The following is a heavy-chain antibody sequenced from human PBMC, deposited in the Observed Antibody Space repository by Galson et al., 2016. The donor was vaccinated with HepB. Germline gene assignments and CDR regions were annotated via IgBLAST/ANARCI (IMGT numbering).Heavy chain of an antibody. Sequence: SLRLSCAVSGITVHNVWMAWVRQAPGKGLEWLGRIKSNTDGGTIDYAAPVIGRFTISRDNSKNIVYLQMNSLRAEDTALYYCAKDPNGDYIGAYDSWGQGTLVTVSS. J-gene: IGHJ4*02. CDR3: AKDPNGDYIGAYDS. D-gene: IGHD4-17*01. CDR2: IKSNTDGGTI. CDR1: GITVHNVW. V-gene: IGHV3-15*01.